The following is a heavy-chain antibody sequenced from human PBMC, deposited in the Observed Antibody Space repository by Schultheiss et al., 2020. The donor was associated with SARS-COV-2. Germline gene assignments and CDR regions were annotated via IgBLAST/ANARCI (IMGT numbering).Heavy chain of an antibody. D-gene: IGHD2-2*01. J-gene: IGHJ3*02. Sequence: SQTLSLTCPVSGGSISSSSYYWGWIRQPPGKGLEWIGSIYYSGSTYYNPSLKSRVTISVDTSKNQFSLKLSSVTAADTAVYYCARLPRVEVPAAFAFDIWGQGTMVTVSS. CDR2: IYYSGST. CDR1: GGSISSSSYY. CDR3: ARLPRVEVPAAFAFDI. V-gene: IGHV4-39*01.